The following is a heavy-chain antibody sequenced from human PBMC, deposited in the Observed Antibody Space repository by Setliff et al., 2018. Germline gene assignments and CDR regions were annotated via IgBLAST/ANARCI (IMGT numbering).Heavy chain of an antibody. Sequence: PGESLKISCAGSGFTFSSYAMSWVRQAPGKGLEWVSSISNSGGEIHYADSVKGRFTISRDNPRSTLYLQMNSLRAEDTAIYYCAKAASPLFGILGVEYHFDSWGQGKLVTVSS. CDR1: GFTFSSYA. J-gene: IGHJ4*02. D-gene: IGHD3-3*01. CDR2: ISNSGGEI. CDR3: AKAASPLFGILGVEYHFDS. V-gene: IGHV3-23*01.